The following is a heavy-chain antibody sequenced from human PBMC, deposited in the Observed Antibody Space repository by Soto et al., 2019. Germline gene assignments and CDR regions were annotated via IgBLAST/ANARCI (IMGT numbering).Heavy chain of an antibody. CDR1: GFTFSSYS. V-gene: IGHV3-21*01. CDR2: ISSSSSYI. CDR3: ARDVFGYSRSWYSNYYGMDV. D-gene: IGHD6-13*01. Sequence: GGSLRLSCAASGFTFSSYSMNWVRQAPGKGLEWVSSISSSSSYIYYADSVKGRFTISRDNAKNSLYLQMNSLRAEDTAVYYCARDVFGYSRSWYSNYYGMDVWGQGTTVTVSS. J-gene: IGHJ6*02.